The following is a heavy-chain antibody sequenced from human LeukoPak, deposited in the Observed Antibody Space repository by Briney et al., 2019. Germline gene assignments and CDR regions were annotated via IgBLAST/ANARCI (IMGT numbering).Heavy chain of an antibody. CDR3: AKVGTGSWPYFDY. J-gene: IGHJ4*02. Sequence: QPGRSLRLSCAASGFTFSSYAMHWVRQAPGKGLEWVAVISYDGSNKYYADSVKGRFTISRDNSKNTLYLQMNSLRAEDTAVYYCAKVGTGSWPYFDYWGQGTLVTVSS. CDR1: GFTFSSYA. CDR2: ISYDGSNK. D-gene: IGHD6-13*01. V-gene: IGHV3-30*04.